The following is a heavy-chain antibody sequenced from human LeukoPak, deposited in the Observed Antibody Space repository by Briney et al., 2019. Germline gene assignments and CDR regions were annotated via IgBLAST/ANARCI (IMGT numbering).Heavy chain of an antibody. V-gene: IGHV4-59*01. J-gene: IGHJ4*02. CDR1: GGSISSYY. CDR3: ASSSIAAHFDY. Sequence: SETLSLTRTVSGGSISSYYWSWIRQPPGKGLEWIGYIYYSGSTNYNPSLKSRVTISVDTSKNQFSLKLSSVTAADTAVYYCASSSIAAHFDYWGQGTLVTVSS. D-gene: IGHD6-6*01. CDR2: IYYSGST.